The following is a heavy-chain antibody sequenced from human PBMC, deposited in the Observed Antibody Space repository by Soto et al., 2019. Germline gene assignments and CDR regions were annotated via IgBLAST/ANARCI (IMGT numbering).Heavy chain of an antibody. CDR2: ISFDGTDK. Sequence: EVQLVESGGGLVQPGGSLRLSCAASGFSFSSSWMHWVRQAPGKGLVWVSRISFDGTDKSSADAVKGRFIISRDNAKNTLFLQMHNWRSNDTGMYYLVRVRRLRGHPFDIWGQGTFVSVSS. CDR3: VRVRRLRGHPFDI. V-gene: IGHV3-74*03. D-gene: IGHD2-21*02. J-gene: IGHJ3*02. CDR1: GFSFSSSW.